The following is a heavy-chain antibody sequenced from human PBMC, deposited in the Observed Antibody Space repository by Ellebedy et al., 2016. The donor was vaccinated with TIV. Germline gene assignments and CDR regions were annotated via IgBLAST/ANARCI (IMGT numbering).Heavy chain of an antibody. D-gene: IGHD3-10*01. CDR1: GFTFSSYS. CDR2: ISSSSSTI. Sequence: GESLKISCAASGFTFSSYSMNWVRQAPGKGLEWVSYISSSSSTIYYADSVKGRFTISRDNAKNSLYLQMNSLRAEDTAVYYCARVYYYGSGSYLPLNYYYYGMDVWGQGTTVTVSS. V-gene: IGHV3-48*01. CDR3: ARVYYYGSGSYLPLNYYYYGMDV. J-gene: IGHJ6*02.